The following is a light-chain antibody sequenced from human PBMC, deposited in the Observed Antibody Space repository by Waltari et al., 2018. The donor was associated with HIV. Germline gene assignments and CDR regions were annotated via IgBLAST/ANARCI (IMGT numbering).Light chain of an antibody. CDR1: QTVLYTSNNKNY. CDR3: QQYYGNPLT. V-gene: IGKV4-1*01. J-gene: IGKJ4*01. CDR2: WAS. Sequence: DIVMTQSPDSLAVSLGERATINCKCSQTVLYTSNNKNYLAWYQQKPGQPPKLLIYWASTRESWVPDRFSGSGSGTDFTLTISNMQAADVAVYYCQQYYGNPLTFGGGTKVEIK.